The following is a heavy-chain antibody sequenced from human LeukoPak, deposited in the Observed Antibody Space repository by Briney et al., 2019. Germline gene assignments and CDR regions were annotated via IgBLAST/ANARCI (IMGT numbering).Heavy chain of an antibody. CDR2: IIPIFGTA. V-gene: IGHV1-69*05. J-gene: IGHJ3*02. CDR3: ARAKSYDAFDI. Sequence: ASVKVSCKASGYTFTGYYMHWVRQAPGQGLEWMGGIIPIFGTANYAQKFQGRVTITTDESTSTAYMELSSLRSEDTAVYYCARAKSYDAFDIWGQGTMVTVSS. D-gene: IGHD1-26*01. CDR1: GYTFTGYY.